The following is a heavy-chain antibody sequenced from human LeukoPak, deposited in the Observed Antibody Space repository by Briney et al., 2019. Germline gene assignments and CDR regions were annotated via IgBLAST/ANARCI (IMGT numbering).Heavy chain of an antibody. CDR2: IYYSGST. CDR3: ARDSHRYCSGGSCYFY. D-gene: IGHD2-15*01. J-gene: IGHJ4*02. Sequence: SETLSLTCTVSGGSISSSSYYWGWIRQPPGKGLEWIGYIYYSGSTNYNPSLKSRVTISVGTSKNQFSLKLSSVTAADTAVYYCARDSHRYCSGGSCYFYWGQGTLVTVSS. CDR1: GGSISSSSYY. V-gene: IGHV4-61*01.